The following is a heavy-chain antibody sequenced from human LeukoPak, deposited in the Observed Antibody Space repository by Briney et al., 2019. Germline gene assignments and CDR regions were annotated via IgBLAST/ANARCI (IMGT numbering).Heavy chain of an antibody. CDR1: GGSIISYY. Sequence: SETLTLTCTVSGGSIISYYWSWIRQPAGKGLEWSGRIYSSGSTNYNPSLKSRVTMSVDTSKNQFSLKLSSVTAADTAVYYCARDRDSSGYYDYWGQGTLVTVSS. CDR2: IYSSGST. CDR3: ARDRDSSGYYDY. V-gene: IGHV4-4*07. J-gene: IGHJ4*02. D-gene: IGHD3-22*01.